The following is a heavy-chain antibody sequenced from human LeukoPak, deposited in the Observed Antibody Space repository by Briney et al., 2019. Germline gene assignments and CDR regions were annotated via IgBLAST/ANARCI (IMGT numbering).Heavy chain of an antibody. CDR1: GTSISNYY. CDR2: IYYSGDT. CDR3: ARGTTRYTTTYYFDY. Sequence: SETLSLTCTVSGTSISNYYWSWIRQPPGKGLEWIGYIYYSGDTNYNPSLKSRVTMSVDTSKNQFSLKLSSLTAADTAVVYCARGTTRYTTTYYFDYWGQGTLVTVSS. J-gene: IGHJ4*02. D-gene: IGHD2-2*02. V-gene: IGHV4-59*01.